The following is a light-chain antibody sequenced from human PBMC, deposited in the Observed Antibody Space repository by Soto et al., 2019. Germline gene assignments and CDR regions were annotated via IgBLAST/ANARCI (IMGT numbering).Light chain of an antibody. J-gene: IGKJ1*01. CDR2: GAS. CDR1: QSISSNY. CDR3: QQYETSPRT. Sequence: EIVLTQSPGTLSLSPGERATLSCRASQSISSNYLAWYQQKPGQAPRLLIHGASNRATGIPDRFSGSGSGTDFTLTISRLEPEDFAVYYCQQYETSPRTFGQGTKVDIK. V-gene: IGKV3-20*01.